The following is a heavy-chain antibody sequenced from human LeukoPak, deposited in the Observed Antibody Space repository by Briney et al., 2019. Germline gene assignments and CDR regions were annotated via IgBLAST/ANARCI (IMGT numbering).Heavy chain of an antibody. V-gene: IGHV3-48*02. CDR3: ARGGGYSYGRALDY. D-gene: IGHD5-18*01. J-gene: IGHJ4*02. Sequence: PGGSLRLSCAASGFTFSSYSMNWVRQAPGKGLEWVPYISSSSSTIYYADSVKGRFTISRDNAKNSLHLQMNSLRDEDTAVYYCARGGGYSYGRALDYWGQGTLVTVSS. CDR1: GFTFSSYS. CDR2: ISSSSSTI.